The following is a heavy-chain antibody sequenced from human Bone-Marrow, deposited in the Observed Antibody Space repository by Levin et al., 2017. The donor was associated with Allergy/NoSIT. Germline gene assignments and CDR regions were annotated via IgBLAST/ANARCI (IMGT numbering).Heavy chain of an antibody. J-gene: IGHJ4*02. CDR1: GFTFSSFA. Sequence: GESLKISCAASGFTFSSFAMSWVRQAPGKGLEWVSNIGSGVSRYYADSVKGRFTISRDNSKNTLYLQMNSLRAEDTAVYYCAKRRGAVTGDYYFDYWGQGTLVTVSS. CDR3: AKRRGAVTGDYYFDY. V-gene: IGHV3-23*01. D-gene: IGHD6-19*01. CDR2: IGSGVSR.